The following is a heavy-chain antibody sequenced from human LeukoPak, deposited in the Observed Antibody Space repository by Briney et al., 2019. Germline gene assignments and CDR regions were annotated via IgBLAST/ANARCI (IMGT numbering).Heavy chain of an antibody. J-gene: IGHJ5*02. CDR2: IYHSGST. CDR1: GGSISSGGYS. Sequence: SQTLSLTCAVSGGSISSGGYSWSWIRQPPGKGLEWIGYIYHSGSTYYNPSLKSRVTISVDRSKNQFSLKLSSVTAADTAVYYCARATGRGAWCGEFTNWFDPRGQGTLVTVFS. V-gene: IGHV4-30-2*01. CDR3: ARATGRGAWCGEFTNWFDP. D-gene: IGHD3-10*01.